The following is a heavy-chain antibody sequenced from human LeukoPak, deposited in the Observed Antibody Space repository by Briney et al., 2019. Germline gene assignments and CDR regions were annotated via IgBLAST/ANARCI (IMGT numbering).Heavy chain of an antibody. CDR2: IRSSSTYI. V-gene: IGHV3-21*01. CDR1: GFAFSSST. J-gene: IGHJ4*02. Sequence: GGSLRLSCAASGFAFSSSTMNWVRQAPGKGLEWVSSIRSSSTYIYYADSVKGRFTISRDNAKNSLFLQMNSLRAEDTAVYYCARGGELPSAFDYWGQGTQVTVSS. CDR3: ARGGELPSAFDY. D-gene: IGHD1-26*01.